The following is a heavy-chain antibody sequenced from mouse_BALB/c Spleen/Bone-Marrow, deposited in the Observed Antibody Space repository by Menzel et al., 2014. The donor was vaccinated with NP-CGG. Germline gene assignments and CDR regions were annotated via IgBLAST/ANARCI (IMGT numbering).Heavy chain of an antibody. CDR1: GYTFSSYW. V-gene: IGHV1-9*01. D-gene: IGHD2-1*01. CDR3: AREDGNHVGFAY. Sequence: VHLVESGAELMKPGASVKISCKATGYTFSSYWIEWVKQRPGHGLEWIGEILPGSGSTNYNEKFKGEATFTADTSSNTAYMQLSSLTSEDSAVYYCAREDGNHVGFAYWGQGTLVTVSA. J-gene: IGHJ3*01. CDR2: ILPGSGST.